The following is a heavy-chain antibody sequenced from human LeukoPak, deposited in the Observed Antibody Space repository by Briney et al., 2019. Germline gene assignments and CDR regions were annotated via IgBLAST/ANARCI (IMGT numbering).Heavy chain of an antibody. CDR2: IYHSGST. D-gene: IGHD6-19*01. Sequence: GSLRLSCAASGFTFSTYWMSWVRQAPGKGLEWIGEIYHSGSTNYNPSLKSRVTISVDKSKNQFSLKLSSVTAADTAVYYCARVRSSGWFNDYWGQGTLVTVSS. J-gene: IGHJ4*02. CDR1: GFTFSTYW. CDR3: ARVRSSGWFNDY. V-gene: IGHV4-4*02.